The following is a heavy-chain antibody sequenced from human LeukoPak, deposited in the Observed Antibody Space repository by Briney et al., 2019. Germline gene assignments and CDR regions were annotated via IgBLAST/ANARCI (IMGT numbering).Heavy chain of an antibody. Sequence: GSLRLSCAASGFTFSSYWMSWVRQAPGKGLEWVANIKQDGSEKYYVDSVKGRFTISRDNAKNSLYLQMNSLRAEDTAVYYCARTPNYYDSSGYYLTGFDPWGQGTLVTVPS. J-gene: IGHJ5*02. CDR2: IKQDGSEK. D-gene: IGHD3-22*01. V-gene: IGHV3-7*01. CDR3: ARTPNYYDSSGYYLTGFDP. CDR1: GFTFSSYW.